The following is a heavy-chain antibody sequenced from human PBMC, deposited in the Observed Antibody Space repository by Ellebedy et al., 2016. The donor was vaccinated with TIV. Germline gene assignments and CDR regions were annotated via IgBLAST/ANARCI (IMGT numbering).Heavy chain of an antibody. CDR3: ARRKVRSGPAFDY. CDR2: FSYTGST. Sequence: MPSETLSLTCTVSGASISSYSWAWIRQPPGMGLDYIGYFSYTGSTNYSPSLNSRVSISVDTSKNQFSLKLHSVTAADTAVYYCARRKVRSGPAFDYWGQGTLVTVSS. D-gene: IGHD3-10*01. J-gene: IGHJ4*02. V-gene: IGHV4-59*08. CDR1: GASISSYS.